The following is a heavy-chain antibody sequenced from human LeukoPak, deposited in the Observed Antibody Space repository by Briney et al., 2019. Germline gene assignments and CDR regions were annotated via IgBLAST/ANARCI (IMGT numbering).Heavy chain of an antibody. CDR2: ISYDGSNK. D-gene: IGHD1-14*01. Sequence: GGSLRLSCAASGFNFSSYGMHWVRQAPGKGLEWVAVISYDGSNKYYADSVKGRFTISRDNSKNSLYLEMSSLRVEDTGVYYCARENPYVSWGQGTLVTVSS. CDR1: GFNFSSYG. V-gene: IGHV3-30*03. J-gene: IGHJ5*02. CDR3: ARENPYVS.